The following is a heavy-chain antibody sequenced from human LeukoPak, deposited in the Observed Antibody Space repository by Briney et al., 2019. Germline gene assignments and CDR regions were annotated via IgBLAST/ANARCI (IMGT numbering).Heavy chain of an antibody. J-gene: IGHJ4*02. CDR1: GFTFSSYA. CDR3: AREHGY. CDR2: ISGSGDST. V-gene: IGHV3-23*01. Sequence: PGGSLRLSCATSGFTFSSYAMTWVRQAPGKGLEWVSLISGSGDSTYYGDSVKGQFTISRDNSKNTLYLQMNSLRAEDTAIYYCAREHGYWGQGTLVTVSS.